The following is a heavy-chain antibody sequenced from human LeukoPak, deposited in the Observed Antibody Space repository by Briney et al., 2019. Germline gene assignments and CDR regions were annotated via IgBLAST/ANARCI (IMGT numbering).Heavy chain of an antibody. CDR1: GFIFSSYA. V-gene: IGHV4-34*01. Sequence: GSLRLSCAASGFIFSSYAMSWVRQPPGKGLEWIGEINHSGSTNYNPSLKSRVTISVDTSKNQFSLKLSSVTAADTAVYYCARARGYDSSEIDYWGQGTLVTVSS. CDR3: ARARGYDSSEIDY. J-gene: IGHJ4*02. CDR2: INHSGST. D-gene: IGHD3-22*01.